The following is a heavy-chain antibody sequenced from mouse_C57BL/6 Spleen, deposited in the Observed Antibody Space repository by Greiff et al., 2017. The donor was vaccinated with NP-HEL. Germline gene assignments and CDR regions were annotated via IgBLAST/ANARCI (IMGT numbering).Heavy chain of an antibody. CDR2: IYTGDGDT. Sequence: QVQLQQSGPELVKPGASVKISCTASGYAFSSSWMNWVKQRPGKGLEWIGRIYTGDGDTNYNGKFKGKATLTADKSSSTAYMQLSSLTSEDSAVYFCASYYYGSRGWYFDVWGTGTTVTVSS. V-gene: IGHV1-82*01. D-gene: IGHD1-1*01. CDR1: GYAFSSSW. J-gene: IGHJ1*03. CDR3: ASYYYGSRGWYFDV.